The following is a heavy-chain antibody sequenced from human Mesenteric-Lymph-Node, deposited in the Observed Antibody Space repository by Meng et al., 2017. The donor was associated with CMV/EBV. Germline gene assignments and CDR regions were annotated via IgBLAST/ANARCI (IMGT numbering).Heavy chain of an antibody. D-gene: IGHD6-6*01. J-gene: IGHJ4*02. V-gene: IGHV4-31*02. CDR1: VSISGGGYY. CDR3: ARVELQSASSWYFDY. Sequence: VSISGGGYYWSWIRQHPGKGLEWIGYIYYSGSTYYTPSLKSRLDISVDTSKNQFSLTVSSVTAADTAVYYCARVELQSASSWYFDYWGQGALVTVSS. CDR2: IYYSGST.